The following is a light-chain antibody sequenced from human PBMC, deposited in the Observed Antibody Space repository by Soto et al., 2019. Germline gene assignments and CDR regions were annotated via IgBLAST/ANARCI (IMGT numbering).Light chain of an antibody. CDR3: SSYSSSTVRYV. V-gene: IGLV2-14*01. Sequence: QSALTQPASESGSPGQSITMSCTGTSSDVGSYDFVSWYQQHPGKAPKLLIYEVSNRPSGVSARFSGSKSDNTASLTISGLQAADEADYFCSSYSSSTVRYVFGSGTKLTVL. CDR2: EVS. CDR1: SSDVGSYDF. J-gene: IGLJ1*01.